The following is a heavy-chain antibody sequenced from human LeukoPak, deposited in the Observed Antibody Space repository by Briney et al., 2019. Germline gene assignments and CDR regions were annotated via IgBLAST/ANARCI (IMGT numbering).Heavy chain of an antibody. CDR2: IIPIFGTA. CDR1: GGTFSSYA. V-gene: IGHV1-69*01. CDR3: AGGAYCGGDCYSDHYGMDV. D-gene: IGHD2-21*02. Sequence: GSSVKVSCKASGGTFSSYAISWVRQAPGQGLEWMGGIIPIFGTANYAQKFQGRVTITADESTSTAYMELSSLRSEDTAVYYCAGGAYCGGDCYSDHYGMDVWGQGTTVTVSS. J-gene: IGHJ6*02.